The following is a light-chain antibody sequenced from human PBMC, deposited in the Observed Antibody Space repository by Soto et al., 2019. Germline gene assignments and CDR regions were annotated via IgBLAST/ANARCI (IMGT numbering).Light chain of an antibody. J-gene: IGKJ4*01. CDR1: QDISDW. V-gene: IGKV1-12*01. CDR3: QQGHTFPLT. CDR2: AAT. Sequence: DIQMTQSPSSVSASVGDRVTITCRASQDISDWLAWHQQKPGKAPKLLIYAATTLHSGVPSRFSVSGSGTDFTLTISSLQPEDFATYYCQQGHTFPLTFGGGTKVEIK.